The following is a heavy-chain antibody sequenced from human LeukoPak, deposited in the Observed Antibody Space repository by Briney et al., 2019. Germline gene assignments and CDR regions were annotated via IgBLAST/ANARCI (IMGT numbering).Heavy chain of an antibody. J-gene: IGHJ4*02. CDR3: ARDLGRYYYDSSGYSKD. CDR2: ISAYNGNT. V-gene: IGHV1-18*01. D-gene: IGHD3-22*01. Sequence: ASVKVSCKASGYTFTSYGISWVRQAPGQGLEWMGWISAYNGNTNYAQKLQGRVTMTTDTSTSTAYMELRSLRSDDTAVYYCARDLGRYYYDSSGYSKDWGQGTLVTVSS. CDR1: GYTFTSYG.